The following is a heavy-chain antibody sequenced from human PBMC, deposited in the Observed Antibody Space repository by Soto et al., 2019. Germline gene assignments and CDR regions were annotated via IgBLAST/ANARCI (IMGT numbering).Heavy chain of an antibody. J-gene: IGHJ4*02. Sequence: DVQLLESGGGLVQPEGSLRLSCAASGFTFSSYAMGWVRQGPGKGLEWVAVVSIGGSTHYADSVRGRFTISRDNSKITLSLQMNSLTAEDTAVYFCAKRRGAGGHFDYWGQGALVPVSS. CDR3: AKRRGAGGHFDY. D-gene: IGHD2-15*01. V-gene: IGHV3-23*01. CDR2: VSIGGST. CDR1: GFTFSSYA.